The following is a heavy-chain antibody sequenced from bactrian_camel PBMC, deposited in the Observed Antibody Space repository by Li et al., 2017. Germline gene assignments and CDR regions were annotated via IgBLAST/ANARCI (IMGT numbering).Heavy chain of an antibody. J-gene: IGHJ4*01. CDR3: AAVPSYGGNRCDTVLSEFNY. Sequence: HVQLVESGGGLVEPGGSLRLSCAASGFAFSIYGMGWVRQAPGKGLEWVSGIDSDGSTHYARSVAGRFTVSKDNAKDTLYLQMNSLKPEDTATYYCAAVPSYGGNRCDTVLSEFNYLGQGTQVTV. D-gene: IGHD6*01. V-gene: IGHV3S9*01. CDR2: IDSDGST. CDR1: GFAFSIYG.